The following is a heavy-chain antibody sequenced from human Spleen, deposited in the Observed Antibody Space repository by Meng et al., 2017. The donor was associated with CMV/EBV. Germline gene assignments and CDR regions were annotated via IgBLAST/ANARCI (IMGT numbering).Heavy chain of an antibody. CDR2: INPSSGDT. D-gene: IGHD2-2*01. CDR3: ARSYDIVVDNNFFDP. V-gene: IGHV1-2*02. Sequence: SGYPFTGYSIQWLRQARRSGLEWMGWINPSSGDTKYAQRFQGRVTMTRDTSISTAYMELSRLTSDGTTIYYCARSYDIVVDNNFFDPWGQGSLVTVSS. CDR1: GYPFTGYS. J-gene: IGHJ5*02.